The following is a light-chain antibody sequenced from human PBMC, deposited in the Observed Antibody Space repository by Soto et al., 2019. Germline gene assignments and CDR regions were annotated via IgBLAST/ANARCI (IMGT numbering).Light chain of an antibody. CDR3: QHYDHLPPLS. V-gene: IGKV1-33*01. CDR1: QDIKNY. Sequence: DIQMTQSPSSLSASVGDRVTITCQASQDIKNYLNWYQQKPGKAPNLLIYEASNLKTGVPSRFSGSGSGTHFTFTISSLQPEDMATYYCQHYDHLPPLSFGGGTKVEIK. J-gene: IGKJ4*01. CDR2: EAS.